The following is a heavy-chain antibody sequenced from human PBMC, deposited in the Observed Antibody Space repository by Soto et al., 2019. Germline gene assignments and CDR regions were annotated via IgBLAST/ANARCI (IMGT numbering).Heavy chain of an antibody. CDR1: GFTFSSYA. CDR3: AKDWGPYCSSTSCYAWGDAFDI. Sequence: GGSLRLSCAASGFTFSSYAMSWVRQAPGKGLEWVSAISGRGGSKYYADSGKGRFTTSRDNSKNTLYLQMNSLRAEDTAVYYCAKDWGPYCSSTSCYAWGDAFDIWGQGTMVTVSS. CDR2: ISGRGGSK. D-gene: IGHD2-2*01. V-gene: IGHV3-23*01. J-gene: IGHJ3*02.